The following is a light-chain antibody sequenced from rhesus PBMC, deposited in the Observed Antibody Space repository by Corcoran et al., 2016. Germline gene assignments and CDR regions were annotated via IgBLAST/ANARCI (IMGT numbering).Light chain of an antibody. V-gene: IGKV4-1*01. J-gene: IGKJ3*01. CDR2: GAS. CDR3: QQSYSSPFT. CDR1: QSLLYSSNNKNY. Sequence: DIVMTQSPDSLAVSLGERVTINCKSSQSLLYSSNNKNYLAWYQQKPVQAPKLLIYGASTRESGVPNRVSGSGSGTDFTLTIRGLQAEDVAFYYCQQSYSSPFTFGPGTKLDIK.